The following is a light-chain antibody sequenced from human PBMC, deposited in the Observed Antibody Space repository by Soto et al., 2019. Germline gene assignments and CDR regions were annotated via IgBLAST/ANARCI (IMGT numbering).Light chain of an antibody. Sequence: DIVMMHSPDSLAVSLGERATINCKSSQSVLYSSNNKNYLVWYQQKPGQPPKLLIYWASTRESGVPDRFSGSGSGTDFTLTISSLQAEDVAVYYCQQYYSTPLTFGGGSKV. CDR2: WAS. CDR1: QSVLYSSNNKNY. V-gene: IGKV4-1*01. J-gene: IGKJ4*01. CDR3: QQYYSTPLT.